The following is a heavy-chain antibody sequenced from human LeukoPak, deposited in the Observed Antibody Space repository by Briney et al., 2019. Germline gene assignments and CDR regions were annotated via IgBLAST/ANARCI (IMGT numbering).Heavy chain of an antibody. V-gene: IGHV1-69*04. CDR2: TIPILDMT. D-gene: IGHD2-8*01. CDR3: ARAPNQIQGSTNAMDV. Sequence: ASVKVSCKASEITFSSYAISWVRQAPGQGLEWMGRTIPILDMTNYAQKFQGRVTITADKFTSTAYMELTSLRDDDTAVYYCARAPNQIQGSTNAMDVWGQGTTVTVSS. J-gene: IGHJ6*02. CDR1: EITFSSYA.